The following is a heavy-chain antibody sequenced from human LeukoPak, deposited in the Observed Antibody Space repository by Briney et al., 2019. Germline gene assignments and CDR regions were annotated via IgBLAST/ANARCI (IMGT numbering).Heavy chain of an antibody. V-gene: IGHV4-38-2*02. D-gene: IGHD3-22*01. J-gene: IGHJ1*01. CDR3: ARNKEEYYYDSSGYYYEYFQH. CDR2: IYHSGST. CDR1: GYSISSGYY. Sequence: SETLSLTCTVSGYSISSGYYWGWIRQPPGKGLEWIGSIYHSGSTYYNPSLKSRVTISVDTSKNQFSLKLSSVTAADTAVYYCARNKEEYYYDSSGYYYEYFQHWGQGTLVTVSS.